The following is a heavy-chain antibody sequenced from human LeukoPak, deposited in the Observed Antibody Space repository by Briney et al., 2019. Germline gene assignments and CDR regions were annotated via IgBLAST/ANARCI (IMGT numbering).Heavy chain of an antibody. CDR1: GGTFSSYA. D-gene: IGHD2-15*01. J-gene: IGHJ4*02. CDR3: ARGELYCSGGSCHPRIDY. Sequence: GASVKVSCKASGGTFSSYAISWVRQAPGQGLEWMGRIIPILGIANYAQKFQGRVTITADKSTSTAYMELSSLRSEDTAVYYCARGELYCSGGSCHPRIDYWGQGTLVTVSS. CDR2: IIPILGIA. V-gene: IGHV1-69*04.